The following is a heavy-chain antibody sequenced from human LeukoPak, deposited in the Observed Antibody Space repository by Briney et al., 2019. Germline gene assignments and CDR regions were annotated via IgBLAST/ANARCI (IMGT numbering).Heavy chain of an antibody. D-gene: IGHD1-1*01. J-gene: IGHJ4*02. CDR2: INQSGKT. CDR3: ARKKLVARGYFDY. CDR1: GGSFSSSGYY. V-gene: IGHV4-39*01. Sequence: PSETLSLTCTVSGGSFSSSGYYWDWIRQPPGRGLEWIGSINQSGKTYYEPSLKSRVTISVDTSKTQFSLELRTVTAADTAVYYCARKKLVARGYFDYWGQGALVTVSS.